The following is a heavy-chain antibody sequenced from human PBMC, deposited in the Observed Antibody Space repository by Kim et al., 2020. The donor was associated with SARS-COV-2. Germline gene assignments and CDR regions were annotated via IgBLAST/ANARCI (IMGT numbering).Heavy chain of an antibody. CDR2: ISSSGSTI. V-gene: IGHV3-48*04. Sequence: GGSLRLSCAASGFTFSTYYMNWVRQAPGKGLEWVSYISSSGSTIYYAYSVKGRFTLSRDNAKNSLYLQMSSLRAEDTAVYYCARDTPYTSGNMDYWGQGTLVTVSS. CDR3: ARDTPYTSGNMDY. D-gene: IGHD2-15*01. CDR1: GFTFSTYY. J-gene: IGHJ4*02.